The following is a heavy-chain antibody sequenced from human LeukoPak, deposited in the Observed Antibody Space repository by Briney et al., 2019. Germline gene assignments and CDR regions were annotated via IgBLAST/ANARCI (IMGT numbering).Heavy chain of an antibody. Sequence: GGSLRLSCAASGFTFSSYSMNWVRQAPGKGLEWVSSISSSSSYIYYADSVKGRFTISRDNAKNSLYLQMSSLRAEDTAVYYCAATRKGVVAATTHWGQGTLVTVSS. V-gene: IGHV3-21*01. D-gene: IGHD2-15*01. CDR2: ISSSSSYI. CDR3: AATRKGVVAATTH. CDR1: GFTFSSYS. J-gene: IGHJ4*02.